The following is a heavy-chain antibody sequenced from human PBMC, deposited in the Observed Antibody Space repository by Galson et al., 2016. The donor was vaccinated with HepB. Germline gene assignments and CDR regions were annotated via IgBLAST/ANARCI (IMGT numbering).Heavy chain of an antibody. CDR3: ARLSFGGVKYWFDP. J-gene: IGHJ5*02. Sequence: LSLTCTVSGASISSGDYYWSWIRQPPGKGLEWIGYSYYRGRTFYNPPLESRATISVDTSKNHFSLKVASVTAADTAVYFCARLSFGGVKYWFDPWGQGTLVTVSS. CDR1: GASISSGDYY. CDR2: SYYRGRT. D-gene: IGHD3-16*01. V-gene: IGHV4-30-4*01.